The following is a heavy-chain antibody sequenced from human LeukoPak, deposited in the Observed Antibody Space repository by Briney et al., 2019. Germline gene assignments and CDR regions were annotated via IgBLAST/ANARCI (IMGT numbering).Heavy chain of an antibody. CDR2: ISTYNGNT. Sequence: ASVKVSCKASGYTFTSYAISWVRQAPGQGLEWMGWISTYNGNTNYAQKLQGRVSMTTDTSTRTAYMELRSLRSDDTAVYYCARVSNWYSPFDSWGQGTLVTVSS. J-gene: IGHJ4*02. CDR3: ARVSNWYSPFDS. CDR1: GYTFTSYA. D-gene: IGHD6-13*01. V-gene: IGHV1-18*01.